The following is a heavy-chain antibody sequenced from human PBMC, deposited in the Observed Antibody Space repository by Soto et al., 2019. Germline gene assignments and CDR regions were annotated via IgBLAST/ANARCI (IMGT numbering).Heavy chain of an antibody. CDR2: VSATAGTT. J-gene: IGHJ4*02. D-gene: IGHD4-4*01. CDR3: AKVGLTTVTRTLDY. Sequence: SGGSLRLSCAASGFTFSNYAMSWVRQAPGKGLEWVSLVSATAGTTYYTDSVKGRFTISRDNSRNTVYLQMNSLRAEDTAVYYCAKVGLTTVTRTLDYWGQGTLVTVSS. V-gene: IGHV3-23*01. CDR1: GFTFSNYA.